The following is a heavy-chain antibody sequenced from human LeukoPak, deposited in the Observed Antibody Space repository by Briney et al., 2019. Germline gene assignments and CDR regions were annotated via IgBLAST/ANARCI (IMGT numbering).Heavy chain of an antibody. CDR3: AREKAATGFFDY. V-gene: IGHV3-66*01. CDR1: GFTFSSNY. CDR2: IYSGGRT. D-gene: IGHD6-13*01. Sequence: GGSLRLSCAASGFTFSSNYMSWVRQAPGKGLEWVSVIYSGGRTYYADSVKGRFTISRDNSKNTLYLQMNSLRAEDTALYYCAREKAATGFFDYWGQGTLVTVSS. J-gene: IGHJ4*02.